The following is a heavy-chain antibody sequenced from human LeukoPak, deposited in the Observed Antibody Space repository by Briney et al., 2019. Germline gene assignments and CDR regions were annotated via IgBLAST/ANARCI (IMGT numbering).Heavy chain of an antibody. D-gene: IGHD6-13*01. Sequence: GGSLRLSCAASGFTFSSYWMSWVRQAPGQGLEWMGGIIPIFGTANYAQKFQGRVTITADKSTSTAYMELSSLRSEDTAVYYCARVGTTSSCFDYWGQGTLVTVSS. CDR2: IIPIFGTA. CDR3: ARVGTTSSCFDY. J-gene: IGHJ4*02. V-gene: IGHV1-69*06. CDR1: GFTFSSYW.